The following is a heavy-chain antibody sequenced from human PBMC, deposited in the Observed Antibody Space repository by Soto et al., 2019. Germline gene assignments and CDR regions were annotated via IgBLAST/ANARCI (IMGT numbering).Heavy chain of an antibody. V-gene: IGHV1-8*01. Sequence: QVQLVQSGAEVKKPGASVKVSCKASGYTFTSYDINWVRQATGQGLEGMGWMNPNSGTTGYAQKFHGRGNMSRNTSISTAYMELSRLSSEDTAVYYGARGGYDILTGYPPVYWGQGPLLTLSS. CDR2: MNPNSGTT. CDR3: ARGGYDILTGYPPVY. CDR1: GYTFTSYD. D-gene: IGHD3-9*01. J-gene: IGHJ4*02.